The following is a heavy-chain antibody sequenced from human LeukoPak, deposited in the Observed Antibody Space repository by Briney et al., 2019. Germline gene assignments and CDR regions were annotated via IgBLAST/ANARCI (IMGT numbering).Heavy chain of an antibody. CDR1: GGTFSSYA. Sequence: SSVKVSCTASGGTFSSYAISWVRQAPGQGVEWMGGIFPIFDTANHARKFQGRVSIDAAESTSTAYMDLSRLRSEDTAIYDCARVPVRGYSDGYFDYWGQGTLVTVSS. V-gene: IGHV1-69*13. CDR2: IFPIFDTA. CDR3: ARVPVRGYSDGYFDY. D-gene: IGHD5-18*01. J-gene: IGHJ4*02.